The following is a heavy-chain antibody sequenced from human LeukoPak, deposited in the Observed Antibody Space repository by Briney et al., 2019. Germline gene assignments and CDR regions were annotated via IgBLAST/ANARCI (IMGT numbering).Heavy chain of an antibody. V-gene: IGHV1-2*02. J-gene: IGHJ4*02. D-gene: IGHD5-24*01. CDR3: ARIGYNHYFDY. CDR2: INPNSGGT. Sequence: ASVKVSCKASGYTFTDYYLHWVRQAPGQGLEWMGWINPNSGGTNYAQTFQGRVTMTRDTSITTAYLELSRLRSDDAAVYYCARIGYNHYFDYWGQGTLVTVSS. CDR1: GYTFTDYY.